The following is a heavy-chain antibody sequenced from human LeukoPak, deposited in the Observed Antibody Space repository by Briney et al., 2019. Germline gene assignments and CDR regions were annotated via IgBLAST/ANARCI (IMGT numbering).Heavy chain of an antibody. J-gene: IGHJ4*02. CDR3: ARGYSSSWFDY. V-gene: IGHV3-33*01. Sequence: PGRSLRLSCAASGFTFSSYGMHWVRQAPGKGLEWVAVIWYDGSNKYYADSVKGRFTISRDNSKNTLYLQMNSLGAEDTAVYYCARGYSSSWFDYWGQGTLVTVSS. D-gene: IGHD6-13*01. CDR2: IWYDGSNK. CDR1: GFTFSSYG.